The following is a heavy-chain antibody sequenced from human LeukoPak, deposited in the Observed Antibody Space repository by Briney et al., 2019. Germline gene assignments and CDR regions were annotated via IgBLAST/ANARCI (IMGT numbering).Heavy chain of an antibody. Sequence: GGSLRLSCAASGFTFSSYWMSWVRQAPGKGLEWVANIKQDGSEKYYVDSVKGRFTISRDNAKNSLYLQMNSLRAEDTAVYYCARGVPRPRYYYYYMDVWGKGTTVTISS. V-gene: IGHV3-7*01. CDR2: IKQDGSEK. CDR3: ARGVPRPRYYYYYMDV. CDR1: GFTFSSYW. J-gene: IGHJ6*03. D-gene: IGHD4/OR15-4a*01.